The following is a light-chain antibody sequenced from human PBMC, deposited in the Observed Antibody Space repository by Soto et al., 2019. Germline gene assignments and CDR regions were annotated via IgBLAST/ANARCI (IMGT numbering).Light chain of an antibody. Sequence: QSLPTQPASVSGSPGQSITISCTGTSGDVGGYNYVSWYQQHPGKAPKLMIYEVSNRPSGVSNRFSGSKSGNTASLTISGLQAEDEADYYCSSYTSSSTLVFGTGTKVTVL. CDR3: SSYTSSSTLV. J-gene: IGLJ1*01. CDR2: EVS. CDR1: SGDVGGYNY. V-gene: IGLV2-14*01.